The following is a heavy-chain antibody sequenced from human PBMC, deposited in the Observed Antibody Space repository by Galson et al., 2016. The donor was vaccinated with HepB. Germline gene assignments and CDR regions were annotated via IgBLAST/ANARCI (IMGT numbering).Heavy chain of an antibody. CDR3: ARDDDYVWGTYRYTRTVPQYYFDY. Sequence: SLRLSCAASGFTFSSYAMHWVRQAPGTGLEWVAVISFDGSNNFYADSVKGRFTISRDNSKNTLYLQMNSLRAEDTAVYYCARDDDYVWGTYRYTRTVPQYYFDYWGQGTLVTVSS. V-gene: IGHV3-30-3*01. J-gene: IGHJ4*02. CDR1: GFTFSSYA. CDR2: ISFDGSNN. D-gene: IGHD3-16*02.